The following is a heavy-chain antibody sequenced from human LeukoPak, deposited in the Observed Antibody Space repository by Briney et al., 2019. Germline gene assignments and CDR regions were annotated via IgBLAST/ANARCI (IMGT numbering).Heavy chain of an antibody. CDR2: IRGSDPGT. V-gene: IGHV3-23*01. J-gene: IGHJ6*03. D-gene: IGHD3-3*01. CDR3: AKARVGSCRSARFYYLDV. Sequence: GRSLTLSCVASTFTFSTYAMSWVRQTPWKGMEWVSAIRGSDPGTNYADSVKGPFATSRANSKNTLYRQMNSLRAAHPAIYYCAKARVGSCRSARFYYLDVWGKGTTVTVSS. CDR1: TFTFSTYA.